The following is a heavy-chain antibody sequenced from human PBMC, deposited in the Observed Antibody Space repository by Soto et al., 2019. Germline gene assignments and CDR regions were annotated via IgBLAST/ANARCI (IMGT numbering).Heavy chain of an antibody. D-gene: IGHD2-2*01. CDR3: AKDSRRGKVLAALNFDY. CDR1: GFTFSNYG. CDR2: VSYNGRKE. J-gene: IGHJ4*02. Sequence: LRLSCVASGFTFSNYGMHWVRQAPGKGLGWVAIVSYNGRKEYYADSVKGRFSISRDNSKNTLYTQMNTLRDEDTAVYYCAKDSRRGKVLAALNFDYWGRGSLVTVSS. V-gene: IGHV3-30*18.